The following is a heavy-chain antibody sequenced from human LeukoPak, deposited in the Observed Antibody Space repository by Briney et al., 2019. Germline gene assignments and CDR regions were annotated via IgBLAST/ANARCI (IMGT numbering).Heavy chain of an antibody. D-gene: IGHD3-22*01. V-gene: IGHV3-30*04. CDR1: GFTLSTYA. J-gene: IGHJ4*02. CDR2: ISYDGSSK. CDR3: ARSDSSGYISVY. Sequence: GGSLRLSCAVSGFTLSTYAMHWVRQAPGKGLEWVAVISYDGSSKYYADSVKGRFTISRDNSKNTLYLQMNSLRAEDTAVYYCARSDSSGYISVYWGQGTLVTVSS.